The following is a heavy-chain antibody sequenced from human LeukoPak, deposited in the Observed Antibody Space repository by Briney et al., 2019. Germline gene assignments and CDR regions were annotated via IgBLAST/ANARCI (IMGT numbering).Heavy chain of an antibody. D-gene: IGHD3-3*01. V-gene: IGHV4-34*01. J-gene: IGHJ5*02. CDR1: GGSFSGYY. CDR2: INHSGST. Sequence: SETLSLTCAVYGGSFSGYYWSWIRQPPGKGLEWIGEINHSGSTNYNPSLKSRITLSVDTSKNQFSLKLSSVTAADTAVYYCARGGDTIFGVVIKARWFDPWGQGTLVTVSS. CDR3: ARGGDTIFGVVIKARWFDP.